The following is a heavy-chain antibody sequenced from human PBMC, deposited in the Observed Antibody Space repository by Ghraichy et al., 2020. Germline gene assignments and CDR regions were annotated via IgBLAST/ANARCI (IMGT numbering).Heavy chain of an antibody. D-gene: IGHD3-22*01. CDR2: IKKHGNEE. CDR1: GFSFTDYW. Sequence: GGSLRLSCAASGFSFTDYWMSWVRQAPGKALEWVATIKKHGNEEDFVDSLEGRFTISRDNAKNSVYLQMDRLRAEDTAVYYCAIAHSPLGSGYYFDFGGQGTLVTVSS. CDR3: AIAHSPLGSGYYFDF. J-gene: IGHJ4*02. V-gene: IGHV3-7*03.